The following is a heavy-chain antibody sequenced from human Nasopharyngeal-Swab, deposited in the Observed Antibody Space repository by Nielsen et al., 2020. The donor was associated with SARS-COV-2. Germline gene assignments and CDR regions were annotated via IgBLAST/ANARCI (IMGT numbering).Heavy chain of an antibody. CDR1: GYTFTSYG. D-gene: IGHD3-10*01. CDR2: ISAYNGNT. CDR3: ARGWVEWFGELLWSLFDY. J-gene: IGHJ4*02. Sequence: ASVKVSCKASGYTFTSYGISWVRQAPGQGLEWMGWISAYNGNTNYAQKLQGRVTMTTDTSTSTAYMELRSLRSDDTAVYYCARGWVEWFGELLWSLFDYWGQGTLVTVSS. V-gene: IGHV1-18*01.